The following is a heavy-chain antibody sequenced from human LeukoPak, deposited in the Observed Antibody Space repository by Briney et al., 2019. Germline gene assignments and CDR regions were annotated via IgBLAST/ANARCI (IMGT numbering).Heavy chain of an antibody. J-gene: IGHJ4*02. Sequence: GGSLRLSCAAAGFTFSNYWMSWVRQAPGKGLEWVPNIKQDGSEKNYVDSVKGRFTISRDNAKNSLYLQMNSLRAEDTAVYYCASEGEFGYGYFYWGQGTLVTVSS. CDR2: IKQDGSEK. CDR1: GFTFSNYW. V-gene: IGHV3-7*01. CDR3: ASEGEFGYGYFY. D-gene: IGHD5-18*01.